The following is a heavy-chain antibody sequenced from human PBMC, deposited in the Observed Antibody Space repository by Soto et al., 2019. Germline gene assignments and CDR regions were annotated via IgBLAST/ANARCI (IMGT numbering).Heavy chain of an antibody. CDR3: ARDRGGMDV. CDR1: GFTFRSYG. CDR2: IWYDGSNK. Sequence: QVQLVESGGGVVQPGRSLRLSCAASGFTFRSYGMHWVRQAPGKGLERVAGIWYDGSNKYYADSVKGRFTISRDNSKNALDLQMNSLRAEDTAVYYCARDRGGMDVWGQGTTVTVSS. V-gene: IGHV3-33*01. J-gene: IGHJ6*02.